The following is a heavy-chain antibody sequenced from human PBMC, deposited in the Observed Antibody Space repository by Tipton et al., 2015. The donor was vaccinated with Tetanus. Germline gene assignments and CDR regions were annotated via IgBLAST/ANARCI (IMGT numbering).Heavy chain of an antibody. D-gene: IGHD2-2*01. Sequence: SLRLSCVASGLPFSDFAMTWVRQAPGKGLDWVSTISVSGTTYNADSVKGRFTISRDNSKNTLYLQMNSLRAEDTAVYYCNGGSTRAYFDYWGQGTLVTVSS. CDR1: GLPFSDFA. J-gene: IGHJ4*02. V-gene: IGHV3-23*01. CDR3: NGGSTRAYFDY. CDR2: ISVSGTT.